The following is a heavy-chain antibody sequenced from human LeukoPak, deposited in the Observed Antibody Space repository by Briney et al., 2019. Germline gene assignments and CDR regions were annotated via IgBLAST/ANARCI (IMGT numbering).Heavy chain of an antibody. V-gene: IGHV4-39*01. J-gene: IGHJ5*02. CDR3: ARHPLGYYDSSAYLRFDP. CDR2: IYYSGST. CDR1: GFIFSSYSMN. Sequence: GSLRLSCAASGFIFSSYSMNWVSHAPGKGLERIGRIYYSGSTYYNPSLKSRVTISVDTSKNQYSLKLSSVTAADTAVYYCARHPLGYYDSSAYLRFDPWGQGTLVTVSS. D-gene: IGHD3-22*01.